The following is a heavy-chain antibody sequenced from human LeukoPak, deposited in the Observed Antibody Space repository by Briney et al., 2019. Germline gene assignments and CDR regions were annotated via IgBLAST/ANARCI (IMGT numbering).Heavy chain of an antibody. J-gene: IGHJ4*02. D-gene: IGHD1-1*01. CDR1: GGSISSGSHY. V-gene: IGHV4-61*10. CDR2: IYYSGST. CDR3: ARGYYNWNDFDY. Sequence: SETLSLTCTVSGGSISSGSHYWIWIRQAAGKGLEWIGYIYYSGSTNYNPSLKSRVTISVDTSKNQFSLKLSSVTAADTAVYYCARGYYNWNDFDYWGQGTLVTVSS.